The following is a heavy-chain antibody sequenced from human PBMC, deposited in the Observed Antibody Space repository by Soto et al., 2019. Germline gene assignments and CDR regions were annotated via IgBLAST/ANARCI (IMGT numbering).Heavy chain of an antibody. CDR3: AKVGYCGSSTSCYYYYYYYMDV. CDR2: ISGSGGST. D-gene: IGHD2-2*01. CDR1: GFTFSSYA. Sequence: GGSLRLSCAASGFTFSSYAMSWVRQAPGKGLEWVSAISGSGGSTYYADSVKGRFTISRDNSKNTLYLQMNSLRAEDTAVYYCAKVGYCGSSTSCYYYYYYYMDVWGKGTTVTVSS. J-gene: IGHJ6*03. V-gene: IGHV3-23*01.